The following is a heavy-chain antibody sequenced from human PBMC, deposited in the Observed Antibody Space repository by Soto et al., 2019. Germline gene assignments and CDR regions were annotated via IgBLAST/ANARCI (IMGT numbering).Heavy chain of an antibody. V-gene: IGHV4-31*03. CDR2: IYYSGST. J-gene: IGHJ6*02. D-gene: IGHD4-17*01. Sequence: QVRLGEPGPGLVKPSETLSLICSVSGGSFNNANYSWNWIRHHPENGLEWIGYIYYSGSTRYNPSFKTRATLSIDTSKNQFSLRLNSVTVADTAVYFCARDADYGGSRGGMDVWGRGTTVTVSS. CDR3: ARDADYGGSRGGMDV. CDR1: GGSFNNANYS.